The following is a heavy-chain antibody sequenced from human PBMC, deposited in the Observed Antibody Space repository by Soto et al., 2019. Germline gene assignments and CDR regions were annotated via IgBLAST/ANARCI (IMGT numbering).Heavy chain of an antibody. CDR3: ARESEDLTSNFDY. CDR2: ISSTTNYI. V-gene: IGHV3-21*01. CDR1: GFTFTRYS. J-gene: IGHJ4*02. Sequence: VGSLRLSCAASGFTFTRYSMNWVRQAPGKGLEWVSSISSTTNYIYYADSMKGRFTVSRDNAKNPVYLEMNSLSAEDTAVYYCARESEDLTSNFDYWGQGTLVTVSS.